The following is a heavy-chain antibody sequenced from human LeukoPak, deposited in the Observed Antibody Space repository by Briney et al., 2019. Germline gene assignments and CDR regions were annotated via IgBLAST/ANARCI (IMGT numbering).Heavy chain of an antibody. CDR1: GYTFTSYA. V-gene: IGHV1-3*01. J-gene: IGHJ5*02. D-gene: IGHD6-13*01. CDR3: ARDPSLIAAAGTRGNWFDP. Sequence: ASVKVSCKASGYTFTSYAMHWVRQAPGQRLEWMGWINAGNGNTKYSQKFQGIVTITRDTSASTAYMELSSLRSEDTAVYYCARDPSLIAAAGTRGNWFDPWGQGTLVTVSS. CDR2: INAGNGNT.